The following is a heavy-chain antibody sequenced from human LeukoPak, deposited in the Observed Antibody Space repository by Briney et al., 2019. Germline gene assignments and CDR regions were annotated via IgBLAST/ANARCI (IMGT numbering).Heavy chain of an antibody. V-gene: IGHV3-23*01. Sequence: GGSLRLSCAASGFTFSSYAMSWVRQAPGKGLEWVSSISNSGGRTFYTDSVKGRFTISRDNSKNTLYLQMNSLRAEDTAVYYCANCLSYWGQGTLVTVSS. CDR2: ISNSGGRT. CDR1: GFTFSSYA. D-gene: IGHD2/OR15-2a*01. J-gene: IGHJ4*02. CDR3: ANCLSY.